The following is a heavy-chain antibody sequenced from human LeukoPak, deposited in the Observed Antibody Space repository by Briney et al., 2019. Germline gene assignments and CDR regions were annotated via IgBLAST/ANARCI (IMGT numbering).Heavy chain of an antibody. V-gene: IGHV4-59*01. CDR1: GGSISSYY. D-gene: IGHD2-2*01. CDR3: AREEAYCSSTSCSAYFDY. Sequence: SSETLSLTCTVSGGSISSYYWSWIRQPPGKGLEWIGYIYYSGSTNYNPPLKSRVTISVDTSKNQFSLKLSSVTAADTAVYYCAREEAYCSSTSCSAYFDYWGQGTLVTVSS. CDR2: IYYSGST. J-gene: IGHJ4*02.